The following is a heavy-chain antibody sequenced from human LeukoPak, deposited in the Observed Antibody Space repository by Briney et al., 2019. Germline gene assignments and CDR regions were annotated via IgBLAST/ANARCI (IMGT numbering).Heavy chain of an antibody. CDR3: ARGVSARFDL. Sequence: PSETLSLTCTVSGGSFSSSSYCWGWLRQPPGEGLEWIGTVYYSGSTYYHPSLKSRVTILVDTSKNQFSLKLSSVTAADTAVYYCARGVSARFDLWGQGTLVTVSS. V-gene: IGHV4-39*07. CDR2: VYYSGST. J-gene: IGHJ5*02. CDR1: GGSFSSSSYC.